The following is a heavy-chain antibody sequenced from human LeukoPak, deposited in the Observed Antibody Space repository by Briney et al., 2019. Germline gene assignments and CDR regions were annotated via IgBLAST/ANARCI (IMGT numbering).Heavy chain of an antibody. CDR3: ARPRHREKGLYT. CDR2: ISSRSSYI. V-gene: IGHV3-21*01. Sequence: PGGSLRLSCAASGFTFSSYSMNWVRQAPGKGLEWVSSISSRSSYIYYADSVKGRFTISRDNAKNSLYLQMNSLRAEDTAVYYCARPRHREKGLYTWGQGTLVTVSS. CDR1: GFTFSSYS. D-gene: IGHD1-1*01. J-gene: IGHJ4*02.